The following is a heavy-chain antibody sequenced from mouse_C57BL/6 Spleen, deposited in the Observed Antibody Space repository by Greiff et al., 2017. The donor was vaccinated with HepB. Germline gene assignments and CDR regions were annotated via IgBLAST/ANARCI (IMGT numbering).Heavy chain of an antibody. J-gene: IGHJ2*01. CDR2: ISSGSSTI. V-gene: IGHV5-17*01. CDR1: GFTFSDYG. D-gene: IGHD1-1*01. Sequence: DVHLVESGGGLVKPGGSLKLSCAASGFTFSDYGMHWVRQAPEKGLEWVAYISSGSSTIYYADTVKGRFTISRDNAKNTPFLQMTSLRSEDTAMYYCARNYVKNFDYWGQGTTLTVSS. CDR3: ARNYVKNFDY.